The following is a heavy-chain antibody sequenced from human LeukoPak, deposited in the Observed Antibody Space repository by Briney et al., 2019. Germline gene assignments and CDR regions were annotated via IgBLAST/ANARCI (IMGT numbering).Heavy chain of an antibody. CDR2: ISAYNGNT. CDR1: GYTFTSYG. Sequence: GASVKVSCKASGYTFTSYGICWVRQAPGQGLEWMGWISAYNGNTNYAQKLQGRVTMTTDTSTSTAYMELRSLRSDDTAVYYCARVRGTKYDILTGYQNDAFDIWGQGTMVTVSS. D-gene: IGHD3-9*01. J-gene: IGHJ3*02. V-gene: IGHV1-18*01. CDR3: ARVRGTKYDILTGYQNDAFDI.